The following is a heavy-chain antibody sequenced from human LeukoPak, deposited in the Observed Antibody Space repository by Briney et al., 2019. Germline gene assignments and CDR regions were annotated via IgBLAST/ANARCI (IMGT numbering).Heavy chain of an antibody. CDR3: ARDRGAAGTSNDY. Sequence: GGCLRLSCAASGFTFSNYGMHWVRQAPGKGLEWVAVIWYDGSNKYYADSVKGRFTISRDNSKNTLYLQMNSLRAEDTAVYYCARDRGAAGTSNDYWGQGSLVTVSS. CDR1: GFTFSNYG. V-gene: IGHV3-33*01. J-gene: IGHJ4*02. D-gene: IGHD6-13*01. CDR2: IWYDGSNK.